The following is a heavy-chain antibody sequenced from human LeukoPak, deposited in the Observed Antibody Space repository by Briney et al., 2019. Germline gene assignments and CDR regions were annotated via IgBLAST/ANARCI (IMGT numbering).Heavy chain of an antibody. CDR1: GFTFSSYA. Sequence: GRPLRLSCAASGFTFSSYAMHWVRQAPGKGLDWVAAVSYDGSDKYYADSVKGRFTISRDNSRNTLYLQMNSLRAEDTAVYYCARDSPTSWGSGWYYFEYWGQGTLVTVSS. CDR2: VSYDGSDK. CDR3: ARDSPTSWGSGWYYFEY. V-gene: IGHV3-30*04. J-gene: IGHJ4*02. D-gene: IGHD6-13*01.